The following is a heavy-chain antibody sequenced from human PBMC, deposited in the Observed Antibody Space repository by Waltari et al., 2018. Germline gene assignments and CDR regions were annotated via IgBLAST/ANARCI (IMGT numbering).Heavy chain of an antibody. CDR1: GGTFSSYT. D-gene: IGHD3-3*01. CDR3: ARDSITIFGVVIHYGMDV. CDR2: IIPSLGIA. J-gene: IGHJ6*02. V-gene: IGHV1-69*08. Sequence: QVQLVQSGAEVKKPGSSVKVSCKASGGTFSSYTISWVRQAPGQGLEWMGRIIPSLGIANYAQKFQGRVTITADKSTSTAYMELSSLRSEDTAVYYCARDSITIFGVVIHYGMDVWGQGTTVTVSS.